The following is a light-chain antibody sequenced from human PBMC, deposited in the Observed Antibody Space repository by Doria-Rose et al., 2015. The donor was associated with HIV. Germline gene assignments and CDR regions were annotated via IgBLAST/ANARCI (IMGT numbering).Light chain of an antibody. CDR3: QQYYDTPS. J-gene: IGKJ3*01. CDR1: PSRLSTSKTY. V-gene: IGKV4-1*01. Sequence: DIRVTQSPESLGMSLGESATLNCKSDPSRLSTSKTYLASYQQKPGPPTTLLNYCASTRQSGVPARFSGSGSGTDFTLTISSLEAEDVAVYYCQQYYDTPSFGPGTTVDIK. CDR2: CAS.